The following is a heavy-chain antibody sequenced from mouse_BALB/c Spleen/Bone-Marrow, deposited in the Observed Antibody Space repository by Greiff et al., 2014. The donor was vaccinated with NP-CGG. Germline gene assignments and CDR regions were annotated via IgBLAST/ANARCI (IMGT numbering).Heavy chain of an antibody. CDR3: ARDSSTTVVATDY. V-gene: IGHV1-69*02. J-gene: IGHJ2*01. Sequence: VQLQQSGAELVKPGASVKLSCKASGYTFTSYWMHWVKQRPGQGLEWIGEIDPSDSYTNYNQKFKGKATLTVDKSSSTAYMQLSSLTSEDSAVYYCARDSSTTVVATDYWGQGTTLTVSA. D-gene: IGHD1-1*01. CDR2: IDPSDSYT. CDR1: GYTFTSYW.